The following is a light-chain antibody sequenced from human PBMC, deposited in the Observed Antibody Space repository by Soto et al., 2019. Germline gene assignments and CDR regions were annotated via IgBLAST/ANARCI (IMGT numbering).Light chain of an antibody. CDR2: EVT. J-gene: IGLJ1*01. CDR3: FSYTSRTTLYV. V-gene: IGLV2-14*01. CDR1: STDIGAYKY. Sequence: QSVLTQPASVSGSPGQSITISCTGASTDIGAYKYVSWYQQHPGNAPRLIIYEVTNRPSGISYRFSGSKSGNTASLTISGLQAEDEADYYCFSYTSRTTLYVFGTGTKVTVL.